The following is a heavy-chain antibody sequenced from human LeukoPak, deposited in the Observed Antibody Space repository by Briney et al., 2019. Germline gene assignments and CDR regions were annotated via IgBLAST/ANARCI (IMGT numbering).Heavy chain of an antibody. CDR1: GYTFTGYY. J-gene: IGHJ6*03. Sequence: GASVKVSCKASGYTFTGYYMHWVRQAPGQGLEWMGWINPNSGGTNYAQKFQGRVTMTRDTSISTAYMELSRLRSDDTAVYYCARWYCSSTSCYESLGIDYYYYYMDVWGKGTTVTVSS. D-gene: IGHD2-2*01. CDR2: INPNSGGT. V-gene: IGHV1-2*02. CDR3: ARWYCSSTSCYESLGIDYYYYYMDV.